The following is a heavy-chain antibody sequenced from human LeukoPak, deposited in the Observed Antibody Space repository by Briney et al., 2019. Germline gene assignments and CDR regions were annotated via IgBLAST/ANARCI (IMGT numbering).Heavy chain of an antibody. Sequence: GGSLRLSCVASGFTFSSYAMSWVRQAPGKGLEWVSVIYSGDSTYYTDSVKGRFTISRDNSKNALYLQMNSLRAEDTAVYYCARHPPSVTLIRGAFDIWGHGTMVTVSS. V-gene: IGHV3-66*04. D-gene: IGHD4-17*01. CDR2: IYSGDST. J-gene: IGHJ3*02. CDR1: GFTFSSYA. CDR3: ARHPPSVTLIRGAFDI.